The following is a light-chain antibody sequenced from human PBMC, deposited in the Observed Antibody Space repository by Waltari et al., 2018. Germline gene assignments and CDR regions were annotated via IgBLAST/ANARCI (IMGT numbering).Light chain of an antibody. CDR3: QHYLRLPVT. V-gene: IGKV3-20*01. CDR1: QSVTRA. Sequence: EIVLTQSPGTLSLSPGASATLPCRTSQSVTRALAWYQQKPGQAPRLLIYGASNRATGIPDRFSGSGSGTDFSLTISSLEPEDFAVYYCQHYLRLPVTFGQGTKVEI. J-gene: IGKJ1*01. CDR2: GAS.